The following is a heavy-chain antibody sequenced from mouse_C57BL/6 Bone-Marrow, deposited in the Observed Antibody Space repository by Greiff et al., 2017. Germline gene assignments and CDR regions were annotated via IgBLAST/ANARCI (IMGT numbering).Heavy chain of an antibody. CDR1: GYTFTSYG. V-gene: IGHV1-81*01. J-gene: IGHJ3*01. CDR3: ARSGNDYSWFAY. Sequence: QVQLQQSGAELARPGASVKLSCKASGYTFTSYGISWVKQRTGQGLEWIGEIYPRSGNTYYNEKFKGKATLTADKSSSTAYMELRSLTSEDDSVYFCARSGNDYSWFAYWGQGTLVTVSA. D-gene: IGHD2-4*01. CDR2: IYPRSGNT.